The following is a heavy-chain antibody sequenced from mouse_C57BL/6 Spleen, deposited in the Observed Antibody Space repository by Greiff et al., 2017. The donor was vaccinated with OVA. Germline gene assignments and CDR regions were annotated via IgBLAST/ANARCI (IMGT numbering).Heavy chain of an antibody. CDR2: IYPGDGDT. D-gene: IGHD2-3*01. Sequence: VQLQQSGAELVKPGASVKISCKASGYAFSSYWMNWVKQRPGKGLEWIGQIYPGDGDTNYNGKFKGKATLTADKSSSTAYMQLSSLTSEDSAVYFCARSPRWSYYAMDYWGQGTSVTVSS. J-gene: IGHJ4*01. V-gene: IGHV1-80*01. CDR3: ARSPRWSYYAMDY. CDR1: GYAFSSYW.